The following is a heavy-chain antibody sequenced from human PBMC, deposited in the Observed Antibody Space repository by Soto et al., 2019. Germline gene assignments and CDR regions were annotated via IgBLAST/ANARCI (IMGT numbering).Heavy chain of an antibody. CDR3: ARDPYSGSYDPFDY. CDR1: GFTFGDYA. J-gene: IGHJ4*02. D-gene: IGHD1-26*01. Sequence: PGGSLRLSCTASGFTFGDYAMSWVRQAPGEGLEWVGFIRPKAYGGTTEYAASVKGRFTISRDDSKGIAYLQMNSLKTEDTAVYYCARDPYSGSYDPFDYWGQGALVTVSS. CDR2: IRPKAYGGTT. V-gene: IGHV3-49*04.